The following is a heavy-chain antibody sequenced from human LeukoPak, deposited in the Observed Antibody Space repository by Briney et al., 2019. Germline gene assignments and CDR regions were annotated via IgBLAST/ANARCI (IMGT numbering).Heavy chain of an antibody. Sequence: ASVKVSCKASGGTFSSYAISWVRQAPGQGLEWMGRIIPILGIANYAQKFQGRVTITADKSTSTAYMELSSLRSEDTAVYYCARDYGSGSYPPGYWGQGTLVTVSS. J-gene: IGHJ4*02. CDR1: GGTFSSYA. CDR3: ARDYGSGSYPPGY. V-gene: IGHV1-69*04. D-gene: IGHD3-10*01. CDR2: IIPILGIA.